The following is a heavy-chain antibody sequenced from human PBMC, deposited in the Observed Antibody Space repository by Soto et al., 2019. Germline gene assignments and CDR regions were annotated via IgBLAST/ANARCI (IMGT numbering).Heavy chain of an antibody. CDR3: AFSNWNNGPTHYYTDV. CDR1: GATFNGFF. J-gene: IGHJ6*03. Sequence: QVQLVQSGAEVKKPGSSVKVSCKASGATFNGFFMSWVRQAPGQGLEWMGRVIPILRTADYAQRFQGRLTITADKSTSTGYMELSSLRSEDTAMYYCAFSNWNNGPTHYYTDVWGKGTTVTVSS. D-gene: IGHD1-1*01. CDR2: VIPILRTA. V-gene: IGHV1-69*08.